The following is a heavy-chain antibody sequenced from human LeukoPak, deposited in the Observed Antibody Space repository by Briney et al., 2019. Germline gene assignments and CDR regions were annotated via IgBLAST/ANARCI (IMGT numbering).Heavy chain of an antibody. V-gene: IGHV4-59*01. CDR2: IYYSGST. J-gene: IGHJ5*02. CDR3: ARHGTSGANLNWFDP. D-gene: IGHD1-1*01. CDR1: GGSISSFY. Sequence: SETLSLTCTVSGGSISSFYWSWIRQPPGKGLEWIGYIYYSGSTNYNPSLKSRVTISVDTSKNQFSLKLSSVTAADTAVYYCARHGTSGANLNWFDPWGQGTLDTVSS.